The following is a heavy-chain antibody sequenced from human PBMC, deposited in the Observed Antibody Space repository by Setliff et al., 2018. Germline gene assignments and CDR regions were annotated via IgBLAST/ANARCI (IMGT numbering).Heavy chain of an antibody. CDR3: VRPGGTTVVARPFDY. D-gene: IGHD2-15*01. J-gene: IGHJ4*01. CDR1: GGSISSSNYY. Sequence: SETLSLTCSVSGGSISSSNYYWGWIRQAPGSGLEWIGSISYSGTPYYNASVESRVTISIDTSRNQFSLELRSVTVADTATYYCVRPGGTTVVARPFDYWGSGILVTVSS. V-gene: IGHV4-39*01. CDR2: ISYSGTP.